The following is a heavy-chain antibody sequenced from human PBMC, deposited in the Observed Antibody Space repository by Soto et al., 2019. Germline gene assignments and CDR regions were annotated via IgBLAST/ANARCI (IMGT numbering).Heavy chain of an antibody. CDR2: FDPEDGET. CDR3: ATVPREQWLSTTSGYMDV. Sequence: ASVKVSCKVSGYTLTELSMHWVRQAPGKGLEWMGGFDPEDGETIYAQKFQGRVTMTEDTSTDTAYMELSSLRSEDTAVYYCATVPREQWLSTTSGYMDVWGKGTTVTVSS. V-gene: IGHV1-24*01. CDR1: GYTLTELS. D-gene: IGHD6-19*01. J-gene: IGHJ6*03.